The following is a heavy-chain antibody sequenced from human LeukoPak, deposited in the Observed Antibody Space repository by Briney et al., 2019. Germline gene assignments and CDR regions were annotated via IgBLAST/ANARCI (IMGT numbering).Heavy chain of an antibody. V-gene: IGHV4-4*07. CDR2: IYTSGST. CDR1: GGSISSYY. Sequence: SETLSLTCTVSGGSISSYYWSWIRQPAGKGLEWIGRIYTSGSTNYNPSLKSRVTMSVDTSKNQFSLKLSSVTAADTAGYYCARDNNGDFWSGYYYYYYYMDVWGKGTTVTVSS. D-gene: IGHD3-3*01. J-gene: IGHJ6*03. CDR3: ARDNNGDFWSGYYYYYYYMDV.